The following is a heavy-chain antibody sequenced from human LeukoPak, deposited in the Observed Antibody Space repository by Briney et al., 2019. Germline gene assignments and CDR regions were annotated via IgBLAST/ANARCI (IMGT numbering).Heavy chain of an antibody. CDR1: GYRFTNYW. CDR2: IYPGDSDT. CDR3: ARTISTGYYYYYYMDV. J-gene: IGHJ6*03. V-gene: IGHV5-51*03. Sequence: KPGESLKISCKGSGYRFTNYWIGWVRQMPGKGLEWMGIIYPGDSDTRYSPSFQGQVTISADKSISTAYLQWSSLKASDTAMYYCARTISTGYYYYYYMDVWGKGTTVTVSS. D-gene: IGHD1-1*01.